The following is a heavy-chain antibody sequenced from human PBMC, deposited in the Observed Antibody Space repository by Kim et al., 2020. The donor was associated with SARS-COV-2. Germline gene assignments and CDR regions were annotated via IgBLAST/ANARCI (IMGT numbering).Heavy chain of an antibody. J-gene: IGHJ1*01. V-gene: IGHV4-59*01. D-gene: IGHD6-19*01. CDR2: IHYTVST. CDR1: GGSITNYY. CDR3: ARVGWYSAY. Sequence: SETLSLTCTVSGGSITNYYWSWIRQTPGQGLEWIGYIHYTVSTKYNPSLKSRVTISVDTSKNQFSLQLTSVTAADTAVYYCARVGWYSAYWGQGTLVTVSS.